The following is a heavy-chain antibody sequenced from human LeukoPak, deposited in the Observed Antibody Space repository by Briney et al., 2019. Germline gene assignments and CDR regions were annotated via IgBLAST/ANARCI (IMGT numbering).Heavy chain of an antibody. CDR3: ARAPSLYNWFDP. J-gene: IGHJ5*02. V-gene: IGHV1-69*05. Sequence: SVKVSCKASGYTFTSYDISWVRQAPGQGLEWMGRIIPIFGTANYAQKFQGRVTITTDESTSTAYMELSSLRSEDTAVYYCARAPSLYNWFDPWGQGTLVTVSS. CDR1: GYTFTSYD. CDR2: IIPIFGTA.